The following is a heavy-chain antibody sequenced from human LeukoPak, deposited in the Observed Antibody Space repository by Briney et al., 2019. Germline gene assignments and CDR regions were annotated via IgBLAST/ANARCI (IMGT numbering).Heavy chain of an antibody. J-gene: IGHJ4*02. Sequence: GGSLRLSCAASGFRFSDHYMDWVRQAPGKGLEWVGRVRNKAESYRTEYAASVKGRFTVSGDDSESSVYLQMRGLKTEDTAVYYCTDVGAGGDYWGQGTQVTVSS. CDR3: TDVGAGGDY. V-gene: IGHV3-72*01. D-gene: IGHD3-16*01. CDR2: VRNKAESYRT. CDR1: GFRFSDHY.